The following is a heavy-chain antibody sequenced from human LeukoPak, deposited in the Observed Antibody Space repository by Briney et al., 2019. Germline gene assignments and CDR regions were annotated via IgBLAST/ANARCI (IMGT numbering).Heavy chain of an antibody. J-gene: IGHJ6*02. V-gene: IGHV4-4*02. Sequence: SETLSLTCTVSGDSINSLDLWSWVRQPPGKGLEWIGEMYLSGTTHSNPSVKSRVTISVDTSKNQFSLKLSSVTAADTAVYYCARDQGRYTPYYGMDVWGQGTTVTVSS. CDR3: ARDQGRYTPYYGMDV. CDR2: MYLSGTT. CDR1: GDSINSLDL. D-gene: IGHD1-14*01.